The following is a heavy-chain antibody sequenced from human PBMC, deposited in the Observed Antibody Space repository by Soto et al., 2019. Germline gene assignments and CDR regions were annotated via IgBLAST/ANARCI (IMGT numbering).Heavy chain of an antibody. Sequence: QVQLVESGGGVVQPGRSLRLSCAASGFTFSSYGRHWVRQAPGKGLEWVAVISYDGSNKYYADSVKGRFTISRDNSKNTLYLQMNSLRAEDTAVYYCAKGGNDMVAFDIWGQGTMVTVSS. J-gene: IGHJ3*02. D-gene: IGHD1-1*01. CDR3: AKGGNDMVAFDI. CDR2: ISYDGSNK. CDR1: GFTFSSYG. V-gene: IGHV3-30*18.